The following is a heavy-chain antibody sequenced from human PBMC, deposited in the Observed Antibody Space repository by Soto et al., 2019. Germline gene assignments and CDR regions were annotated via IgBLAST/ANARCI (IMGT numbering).Heavy chain of an antibody. D-gene: IGHD2-15*01. J-gene: IGHJ6*02. Sequence: EVQVVETGGGLIQPGGSLRLSCAASGFSVSNSYMSWVRQAPGKGLEWVSVIDSGGNTHYSDSVKGRFTISRDNSKNTMNLQMNSLRAEDTAVYYCARDLGPLRLLNYYFYGMDVWGQGTTVTVS. V-gene: IGHV3-53*02. CDR1: GFSVSNSY. CDR3: ARDLGPLRLLNYYFYGMDV. CDR2: IDSGGNT.